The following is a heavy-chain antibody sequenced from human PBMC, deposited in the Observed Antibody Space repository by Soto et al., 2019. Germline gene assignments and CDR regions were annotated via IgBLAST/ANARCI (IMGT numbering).Heavy chain of an antibody. CDR2: VFHTGTT. D-gene: IGHD3-3*01. CDR1: EDCVKKYF. J-gene: IGHJ4*02. Sequence: PSGTLSLTCAVSEDCVKKYFWTWIRQPPGKGLEWIGYVFHTGTTSYNPSLKMRLSISVDTSKGRFSLNLTSVTEADTALYFCARGALFSSGYFAADSWGQGALVTVSS. V-gene: IGHV4-59*02. CDR3: ARGALFSSGYFAADS.